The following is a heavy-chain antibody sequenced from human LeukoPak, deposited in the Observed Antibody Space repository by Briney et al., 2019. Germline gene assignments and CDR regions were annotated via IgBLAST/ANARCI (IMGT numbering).Heavy chain of an antibody. CDR2: ISGYNGNK. J-gene: IGHJ4*02. CDR3: ARALNYYSGNYQLYYY. V-gene: IGHV1-18*01. CDR1: GYTFTNCG. D-gene: IGHD1-26*01. Sequence: GASVKVSCKASGYTFTNCGIIWVRQAPGQGLEWMGWISGYNGNKKYAQKFQGRVTMTTDTSTSTAYMELRSLRSDDTAVYYCARALNYYSGNYQLYYYWGQGTLVAVSS.